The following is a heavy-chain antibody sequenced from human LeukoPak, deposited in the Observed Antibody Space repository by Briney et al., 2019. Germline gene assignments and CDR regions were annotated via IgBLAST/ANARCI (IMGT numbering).Heavy chain of an antibody. CDR3: AKGPGAAVGKRYIQH. Sequence: QPGGSLRLSCAASAFTFSSYWMHWVRQAPGKGLEWVSLISWDSGNTYYADSVKGRFTISRDNSKNSLSLQMNSLRAEDTALYYCAKGPGAAVGKRYIQHWGQGTLVTVSS. J-gene: IGHJ1*01. D-gene: IGHD6-13*01. CDR1: AFTFSSYW. V-gene: IGHV3-43D*03. CDR2: ISWDSGNT.